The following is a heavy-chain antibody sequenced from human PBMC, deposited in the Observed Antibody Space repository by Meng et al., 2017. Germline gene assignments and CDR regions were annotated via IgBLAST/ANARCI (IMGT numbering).Heavy chain of an antibody. CDR1: GFIFDDYA. V-gene: IGHV3-9*01. Sequence: SLKISCAASGFIFDDYAMHWVRQAPGKGLEWVSGISWNSGSIGYADSVKGRFTISRDNAKNSLYLQMNSLRAEDTALYYCAKDGWAYGDYRGYFDYWGQGTLVTVSS. J-gene: IGHJ4*02. CDR2: ISWNSGSI. D-gene: IGHD4-17*01. CDR3: AKDGWAYGDYRGYFDY.